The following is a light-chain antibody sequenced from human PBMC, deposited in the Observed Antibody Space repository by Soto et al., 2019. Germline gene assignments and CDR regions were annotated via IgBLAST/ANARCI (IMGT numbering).Light chain of an antibody. CDR2: ENN. CDR1: SSNIGNNY. CDR3: GTWDSSLSAGFYV. V-gene: IGLV1-51*02. J-gene: IGLJ1*01. Sequence: QSALTQPPSVSAAPGQTVTISCSGSSSNIGNNYVSWYQQLPGTAPKLLIYENNKRPSGIPDRFSGSKSGTSATLGITGLQTGDEADYYCGTWDSSLSAGFYVFGTGTKLTVL.